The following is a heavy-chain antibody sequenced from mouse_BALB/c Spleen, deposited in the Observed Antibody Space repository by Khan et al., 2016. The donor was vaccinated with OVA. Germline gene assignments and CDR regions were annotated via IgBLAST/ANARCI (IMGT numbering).Heavy chain of an antibody. V-gene: IGHV1S136*01. D-gene: IGHD1-1*01. J-gene: IGHJ3*01. Sequence: VRLQQSGPELVKPGASVKMSCKASGYTFTSYVMHRVKQKPGQGLEWIGYISPNSDGSKYNEKFRGKATLTSDKSPSTAYMELSSLMSEDSAVYYCLRSLYYYDSAYEGFAYWGQGTLVTVSA. CDR2: ISPNSDGS. CDR3: LRSLYYYDSAYEGFAY. CDR1: GYTFTSYV.